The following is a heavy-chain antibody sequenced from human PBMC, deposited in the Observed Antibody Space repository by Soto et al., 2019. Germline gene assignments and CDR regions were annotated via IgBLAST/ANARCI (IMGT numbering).Heavy chain of an antibody. CDR3: ARDREYSGFYYGMDV. CDR2: ISFDGNNQ. CDR1: GFTFSRNA. D-gene: IGHD5-12*01. V-gene: IGHV3-30-3*01. Sequence: GGSLRLSCEASGFTFSRNAMHWVRQAPGKGLEWVAVISFDGNNQYYTDSVKGRFTISRDNSKDTLDLQMNSLRREDTAVYYCARDREYSGFYYGMDVWGQGTTVTVSS. J-gene: IGHJ6*02.